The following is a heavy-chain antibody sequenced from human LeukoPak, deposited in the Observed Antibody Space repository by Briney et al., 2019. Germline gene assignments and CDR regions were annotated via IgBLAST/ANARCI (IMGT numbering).Heavy chain of an antibody. V-gene: IGHV3-23*01. J-gene: IGHJ4*02. D-gene: IGHD5-12*01. CDR1: GFTFSPYA. CDR2: ISGSDGRT. CDR3: AKRAVGYGDPQALDY. Sequence: PGGSLRLSCAASGFTFSPYAMSWVRQAPGKGLEWVSAISGSDGRTYYADSVKGRFTISRDNSKNTLYLQMNSLRAEDTAVYYCAKRAVGYGDPQALDYWGQGTLVTVSS.